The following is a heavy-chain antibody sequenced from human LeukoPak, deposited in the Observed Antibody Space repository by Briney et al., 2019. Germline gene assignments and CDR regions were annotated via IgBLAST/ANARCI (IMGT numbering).Heavy chain of an antibody. CDR2: MNPTTGNT. CDR3: ARLSQTPDYYDSGGYFYLGY. Sequence: ASVRVSCKAFRYTFTSYDINWVRQAPGQGLEWMGWMNPTTGNTGYAPKFQGRVSMTRDTSISTAYLELSGLRSEDTAVYYCARLSQTPDYYDSGGYFYLGYWGQGTRVTVSS. CDR1: RYTFTSYD. V-gene: IGHV1-8*01. J-gene: IGHJ4*02. D-gene: IGHD3-22*01.